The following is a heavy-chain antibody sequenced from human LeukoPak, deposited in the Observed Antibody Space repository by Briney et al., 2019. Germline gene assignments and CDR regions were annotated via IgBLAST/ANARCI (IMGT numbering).Heavy chain of an antibody. CDR2: ISGSGGNT. V-gene: IGHV3-23*01. CDR1: GFTFSSYG. Sequence: GGSLRLSCAASGFTFSSYGMSWVRQAPGKGLEWVSVISGSGGNTYYADSVKGRFTISRDNSKNTLYLQMNSLRAEDTAVYYCARAYSGYDGVDYWGQGTLVTVSS. J-gene: IGHJ4*02. D-gene: IGHD5-12*01. CDR3: ARAYSGYDGVDY.